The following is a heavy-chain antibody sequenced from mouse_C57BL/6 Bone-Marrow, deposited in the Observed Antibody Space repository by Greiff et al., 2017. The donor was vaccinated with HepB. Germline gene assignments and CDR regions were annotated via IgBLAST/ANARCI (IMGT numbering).Heavy chain of an antibody. CDR1: GYTFTSYW. Sequence: QVQLKQPGAELVKPGASVKLSCKASGYTFTSYWMHWVKQRPGQGLEWIGMIHPNSGSTNYNEKFKSKATLTVDKSSSTAYMQLSSLTSEDSAVYYCARAPNLLLPAWFAYWGQGTLVTVSA. J-gene: IGHJ3*01. D-gene: IGHD1-1*01. CDR3: ARAPNLLLPAWFAY. CDR2: IHPNSGST. V-gene: IGHV1-64*01.